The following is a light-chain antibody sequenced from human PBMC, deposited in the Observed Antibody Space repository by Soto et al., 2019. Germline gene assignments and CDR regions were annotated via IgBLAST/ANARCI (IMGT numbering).Light chain of an antibody. CDR3: STWDASLSGGV. J-gene: IGLJ3*02. Sequence: QSVVSQPPSASGTPGQRVTISCSGRSSNIGRNYVYWYQQFPGTAPKLLIFKNDQRPSGVPDRFSGSKSGTSASLAISGLRSEEEADYYCSTWDASLSGGVFGGGTKLTVL. CDR2: KND. V-gene: IGLV1-47*01. CDR1: SSNIGRNY.